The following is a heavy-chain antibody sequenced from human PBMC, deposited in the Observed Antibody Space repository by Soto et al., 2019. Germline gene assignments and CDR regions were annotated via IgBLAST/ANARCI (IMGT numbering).Heavy chain of an antibody. V-gene: IGHV4-31*03. CDR2: IYYSGST. CDR1: GGSISSGGYY. Sequence: SETLSLTCTVSGGSISSGGYYWSWIRQHPGKGLEWIGYIYYSGSTYYNPSLKSRVTISVDTSKNQFSLKLSSVTAADTAVYYCARDRFDPYDSSGYYYVSSWGQGTLVTVSS. D-gene: IGHD3-22*01. CDR3: ARDRFDPYDSSGYYYVSS. J-gene: IGHJ4*02.